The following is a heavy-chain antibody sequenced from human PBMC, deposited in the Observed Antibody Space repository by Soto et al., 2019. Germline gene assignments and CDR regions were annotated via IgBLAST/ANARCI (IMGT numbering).Heavy chain of an antibody. CDR3: ARGRAIYGEGAYFDT. Sequence: SETVSLTCTVSGGTISVHYWTWIRQSPGRGLQWLGFVSDNGKTNSDASLKGRLTISLDTSKNQISLRLTSVTAADTALYYCARGRAIYGEGAYFDTWGQGPXVTVSS. CDR1: GGTISVHY. J-gene: IGHJ4*02. D-gene: IGHD3-3*02. V-gene: IGHV4-59*11. CDR2: VSDNGKT.